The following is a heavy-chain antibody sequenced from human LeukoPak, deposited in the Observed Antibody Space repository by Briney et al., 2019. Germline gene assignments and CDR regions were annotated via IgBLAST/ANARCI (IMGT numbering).Heavy chain of an antibody. J-gene: IGHJ4*02. CDR3: ARDLGYSSGWYLDY. Sequence: GASVKVSCKASGYTFTSYAMHWVRQAPGQRLEWMGWINAGNGNTKYSQEFQGRVTITRDTSASTAYMELSSLRSEDMAVYYCARDLGYSSGWYLDYWGQGTLVTVSS. D-gene: IGHD6-19*01. CDR1: GYTFTSYA. V-gene: IGHV1-3*03. CDR2: INAGNGNT.